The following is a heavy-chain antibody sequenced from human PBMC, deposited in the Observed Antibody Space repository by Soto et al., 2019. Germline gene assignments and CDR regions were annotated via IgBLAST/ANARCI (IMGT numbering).Heavy chain of an antibody. V-gene: IGHV3-64D*06. CDR2: ISSNGGST. CDR1: GFTFSSYA. D-gene: IGHD3-22*01. Sequence: GGSLRLSCSASGFTFSSYAMHWVRQAPGKGLEYVSAISSNGGSTYYADSVKGRFTISRDNSKNTLYLQMSSLRAEDTAVYYCVKAAGRSYYDSSGLAPDYFDYWGQGTLVTVSS. J-gene: IGHJ4*02. CDR3: VKAAGRSYYDSSGLAPDYFDY.